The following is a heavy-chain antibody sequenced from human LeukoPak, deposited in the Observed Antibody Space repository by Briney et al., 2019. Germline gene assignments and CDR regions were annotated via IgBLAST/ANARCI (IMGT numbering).Heavy chain of an antibody. D-gene: IGHD3-10*01. CDR1: GGSISSGGYY. CDR2: IYYSGST. J-gene: IGHJ4*02. V-gene: IGHV4-31*01. CDR3: ARGNYYGPPDY. Sequence: PSETLSLTCTVSGGSISSGGYYWSWIRQHPGKGLEWIGYIYYSGSTYYNPSLKSQVTISVDTSKNQFSLKLSSVTAADTAVYYCARGNYYGPPDYWGQGTLVTVSS.